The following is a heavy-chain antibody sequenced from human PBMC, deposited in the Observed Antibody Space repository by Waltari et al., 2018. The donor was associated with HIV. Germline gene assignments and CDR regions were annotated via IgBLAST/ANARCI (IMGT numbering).Heavy chain of an antibody. V-gene: IGHV1-46*01. CDR1: GYTFSSHY. D-gene: IGHD3-10*01. CDR3: ARASISPRWFGSPGDY. CDR2: INPSVGST. J-gene: IGHJ4*02. Sequence: QVQVVQSGAEVKKPGASVKVSCKASGYTFSSHYMHWVRQAPGQGLEWMGIINPSVGSTSYAQKFQGRVTMTRDTTTSTVYMELSSLRSEDTAVYYCARASISPRWFGSPGDYWGQGTLVTFSS.